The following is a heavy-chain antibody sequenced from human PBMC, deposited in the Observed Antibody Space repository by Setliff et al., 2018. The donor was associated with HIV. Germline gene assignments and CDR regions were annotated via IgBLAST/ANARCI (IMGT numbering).Heavy chain of an antibody. D-gene: IGHD3-22*01. V-gene: IGHV3-48*01. CDR3: ARASYYYDSSGWVDY. CDR1: GFTFSSYS. Sequence: GGSLRLSCAASGFTFSSYSMNWVRQAPGKGLEWVSYISSSSSTIYYADSVKGRFTISRDNSKNMLYLEMNSLRAEDTAVYYCARASYYYDSSGWVDYWGQGTLVTVS. CDR2: ISSSSSTI. J-gene: IGHJ4*02.